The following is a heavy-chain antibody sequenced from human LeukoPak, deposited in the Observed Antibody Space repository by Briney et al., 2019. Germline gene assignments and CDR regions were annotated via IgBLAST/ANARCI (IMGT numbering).Heavy chain of an antibody. CDR1: GFTLSSYG. CDR3: AKDKPEWYNWKNWFDP. D-gene: IGHD1-20*01. J-gene: IGHJ5*02. CDR2: IRYDGSNK. Sequence: GGSLRLSCAASGFTLSSYGMHWVRQAPGKGLEWVAFIRYDGSNKYYADSVKGRFTISRDNSKNTLYLQMNSLRAEDTAVYYCAKDKPEWYNWKNWFDPWGQGTLVTVSS. V-gene: IGHV3-30*02.